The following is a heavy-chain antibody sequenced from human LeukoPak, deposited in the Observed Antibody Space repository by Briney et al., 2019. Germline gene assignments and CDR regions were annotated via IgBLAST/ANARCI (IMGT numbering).Heavy chain of an antibody. D-gene: IGHD3-9*01. CDR1: GFTFSSYS. J-gene: IGHJ4*02. CDR3: ARDHILEAINYDIFDY. Sequence: GGSLRLSCAASGFTFSSYSMNWVRQAPGKGLEWVSSISSSSSYIYYADSVEGRFTISRDNAKNSPYLQMNSLRAEDTAVYYCARDHILEAINYDIFDYWGQGTLVTVSS. CDR2: ISSSSSYI. V-gene: IGHV3-21*01.